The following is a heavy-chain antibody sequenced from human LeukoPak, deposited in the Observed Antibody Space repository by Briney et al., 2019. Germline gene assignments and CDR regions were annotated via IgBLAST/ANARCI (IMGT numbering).Heavy chain of an antibody. CDR3: AKASSGWTGEHYFDY. J-gene: IGHJ4*02. D-gene: IGHD6-19*01. CDR2: ISGSGGST. Sequence: GGSLRLSCAASGFTFSSYAMSWARQAPGKGLEWVSAISGSGGSTYYADSVKGRFTISRDNSKNTLYLQMNSLRAEDTAVYYCAKASSGWTGEHYFDYWGQGTLVTVSS. V-gene: IGHV3-23*01. CDR1: GFTFSSYA.